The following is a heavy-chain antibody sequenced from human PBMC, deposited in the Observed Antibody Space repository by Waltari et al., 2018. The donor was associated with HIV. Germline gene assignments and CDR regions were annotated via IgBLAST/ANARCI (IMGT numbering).Heavy chain of an antibody. CDR3: ARDGIPYYYDTSGYSNISGTGEFAY. CDR1: GSTFSKYA. CDR2: IIPIFGTP. V-gene: IGHV1-69*12. D-gene: IGHD3-22*01. Sequence: QVQLEQSGAELKKPGSSMQVSCNASGSTFSKYAISWVRQAPGHGLQWMGGIIPIFGTPNYAQIFQGRVTITADEFTSTAYMELRSLRSEDTALYFCARDGIPYYYDTSGYSNISGTGEFAYWGQGTLITVSS. J-gene: IGHJ4*02.